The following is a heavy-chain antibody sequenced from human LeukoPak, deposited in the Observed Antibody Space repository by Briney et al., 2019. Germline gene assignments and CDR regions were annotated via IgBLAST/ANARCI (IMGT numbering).Heavy chain of an antibody. CDR1: GFTFSSVW. V-gene: IGHV3-15*01. CDR3: TTGGSTAGN. J-gene: IGHJ4*02. Sequence: GGSLRLSCTASGFTFSSVWMGWVRQAPGKGLQWVGRIRKTADGGTADYAAPVQGRFSISRDDSKKTLYLQMNSLKTEDTAVYYCTTGGSTAGNWGQGTLVTVSS. CDR2: IRKTADGGTA.